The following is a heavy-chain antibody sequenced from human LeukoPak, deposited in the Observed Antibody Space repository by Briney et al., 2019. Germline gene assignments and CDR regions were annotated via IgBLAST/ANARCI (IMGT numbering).Heavy chain of an antibody. CDR1: GFTFSSYG. J-gene: IGHJ4*02. V-gene: IGHV3-33*08. D-gene: IGHD2-15*01. Sequence: PGGSLRLSCAASGFTFSSYGMHWVRQAPGKGLEWVAVIWYDGSNKYYADSVKGRFTISRDNSKNTLYLQMNSLRAEDTAVYYCARDRSEYCSGGSCYDGFDYWGQGTLVTVSS. CDR3: ARDRSEYCSGGSCYDGFDY. CDR2: IWYDGSNK.